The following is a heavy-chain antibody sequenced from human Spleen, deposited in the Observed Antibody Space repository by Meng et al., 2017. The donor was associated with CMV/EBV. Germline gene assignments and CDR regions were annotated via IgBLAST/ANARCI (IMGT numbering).Heavy chain of an antibody. CDR2: IYYSGST. J-gene: IGHJ6*02. D-gene: IGHD5-18*01. CDR3: ARERAGYSYGRLFYYGMDV. V-gene: IGHV4-39*07. Sequence: SETLSLTCTVSGGSISSSSYYWGWIRQPPGKGLEWIGSIYYSGSTYYNPSLKSRVTISVDTSKNQFSLKLSSVTAADTAVYYCARERAGYSYGRLFYYGMDVWGQGTTVTVSS. CDR1: GGSISSSSYY.